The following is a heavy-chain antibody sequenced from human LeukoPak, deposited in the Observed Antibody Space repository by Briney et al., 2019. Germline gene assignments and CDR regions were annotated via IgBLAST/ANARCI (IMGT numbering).Heavy chain of an antibody. Sequence: GGSLRLSCAASGFIFSSRWMHWVRQAPGKELVWVTYIRSDGSGTTYADSVKGRFTVSRDNAKNTLYLQMNSLRAEDTAVYYCATDSHYGLDVWGQGTTVTVS. CDR1: GFIFSSRW. CDR3: ATDSHYGLDV. J-gene: IGHJ6*02. CDR2: IRSDGSGT. V-gene: IGHV3-74*01.